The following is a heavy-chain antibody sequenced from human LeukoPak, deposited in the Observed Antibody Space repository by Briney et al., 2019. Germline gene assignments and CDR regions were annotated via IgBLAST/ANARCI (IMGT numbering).Heavy chain of an antibody. CDR2: IWYDGSNK. J-gene: IGHJ4*02. CDR3: ARRDIGTTMGLDY. CDR1: GFTLSSYG. D-gene: IGHD5-12*01. Sequence: PGRSLRLSCAASGFTLSSYGMHWVRQAPGKGLEWVAVIWYDGSNKYYADSVKGRFTISRDNSKNTLFLQMNSLRAEDSAVYYCARRDIGTTMGLDYWGQGALVTVSS. V-gene: IGHV3-33*01.